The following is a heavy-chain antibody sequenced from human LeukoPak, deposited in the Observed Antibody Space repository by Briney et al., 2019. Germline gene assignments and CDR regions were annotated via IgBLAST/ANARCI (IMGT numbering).Heavy chain of an antibody. CDR3: ARGGGNPDY. V-gene: IGHV3-7*05. CDR2: IKVDGSEK. J-gene: IGHJ4*02. CDR1: GFTFGTYA. D-gene: IGHD4-23*01. Sequence: GGSLRLSCTASGFTFGTYAMSWVRQAPGKGLEWVANIKVDGSEKNYVDSVKGRFTISRDNAKNSLYPQMNSLRVEDTAVYYCARGGGNPDYWGQGTLVTVSS.